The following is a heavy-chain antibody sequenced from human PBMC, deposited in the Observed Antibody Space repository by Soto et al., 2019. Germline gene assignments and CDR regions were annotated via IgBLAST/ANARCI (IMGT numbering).Heavy chain of an antibody. D-gene: IGHD5-18*01. CDR1: GFTFSSYG. V-gene: IGHV3-30*18. CDR2: ISYDGSNK. J-gene: IGHJ4*02. CDR3: VKVARGYSYGRHYFDY. Sequence: QVQLVESGGGVVQPGRSLRLSCAASGFTFSSYGMHWVRQAPGKGLEWVAVISYDGSNKYYADSVKGRFTISRDNSKNTLYLQMNSLRAEDTAVYYCVKVARGYSYGRHYFDYWGQGTLVTVSS.